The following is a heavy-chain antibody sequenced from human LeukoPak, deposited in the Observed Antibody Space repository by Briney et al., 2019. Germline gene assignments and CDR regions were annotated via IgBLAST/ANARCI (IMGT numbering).Heavy chain of an antibody. D-gene: IGHD3-22*01. Sequence: GGSLRLSCAASGFTFSSYSMTWVRQAPGKGLEWVSSFTSGSRSIYYADSVKGRFTISRDDAKNTLYLEMGSLRAEDTAVYYCARGTYDRSGNPLFRKWGQGTLVIVSS. J-gene: IGHJ1*01. CDR2: FTSGSRSI. CDR1: GFTFSSYS. V-gene: IGHV3-21*04. CDR3: ARGTYDRSGNPLFRK.